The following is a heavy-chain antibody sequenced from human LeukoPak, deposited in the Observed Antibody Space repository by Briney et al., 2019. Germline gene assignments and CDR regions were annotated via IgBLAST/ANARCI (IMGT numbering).Heavy chain of an antibody. CDR3: ARARFGGYYGMDV. Sequence: GGSLRLSCAASGFTFSSYEMSWVRQAPGKGLEWVSYISSSGSTIYYADSVKGRFTISRDNAKNSLYLQMNSLRAEDTAVYYCARARFGGYYGMDVWGKGTTVTVSS. CDR2: ISSSGSTI. J-gene: IGHJ6*04. D-gene: IGHD3-10*01. V-gene: IGHV3-48*03. CDR1: GFTFSSYE.